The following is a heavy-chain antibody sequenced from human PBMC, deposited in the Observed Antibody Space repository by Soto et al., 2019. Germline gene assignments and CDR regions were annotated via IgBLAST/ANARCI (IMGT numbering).Heavy chain of an antibody. V-gene: IGHV3-30*18. D-gene: IGHD1-1*01. CDR2: ITYEGTNK. CDR3: AKARGANNWANYYGLDV. J-gene: IGHJ6*02. CDR1: GFIFANYG. Sequence: GGSLRLSCAASGFIFANYGMHWVRQAPGKGLEWVALITYEGTNKYYADAVKGRFTISRDNAKNMVSLQMDSLRAEDTAVYYCAKARGANNWANYYGLDVWGQGTTVTVS.